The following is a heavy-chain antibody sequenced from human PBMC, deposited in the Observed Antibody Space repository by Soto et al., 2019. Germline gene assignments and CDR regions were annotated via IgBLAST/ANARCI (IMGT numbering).Heavy chain of an antibody. CDR1: GFTFSDYD. V-gene: IGHV3-48*02. J-gene: IGHJ6*02. CDR3: ARPEKTTAYYYYAMDV. Sequence: GGSLRLSCAASGFTFSDYDMYWVCQAPGKGLGWLSYISSGSGTIYYADSVKGRFTISRDNAKNSLYLQMNSLRDEDTAVYYCARPEKTTAYYYYAMDVWGQGTTVTVSS. D-gene: IGHD4-4*01. CDR2: ISSGSGTI.